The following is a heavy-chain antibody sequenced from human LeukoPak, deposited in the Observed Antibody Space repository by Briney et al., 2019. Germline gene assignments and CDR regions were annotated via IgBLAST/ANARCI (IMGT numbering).Heavy chain of an antibody. CDR3: AKDPRSHDYGDYYMDV. Sequence: GGSLRLSCAASGFTFDDYAMHWVRQAPGKGLEWVSAISGSGGSTYYADSVKGRFTISRDNSKNTLYLQMNSLRAEDTAVYYCAKDPRSHDYGDYYMDVWGKGTTVTISS. J-gene: IGHJ6*03. CDR1: GFTFDDYA. CDR2: ISGSGGST. D-gene: IGHD4-17*01. V-gene: IGHV3-23*01.